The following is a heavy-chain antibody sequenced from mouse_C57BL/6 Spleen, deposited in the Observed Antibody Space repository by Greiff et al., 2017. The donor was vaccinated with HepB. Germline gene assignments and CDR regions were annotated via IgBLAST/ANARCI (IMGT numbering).Heavy chain of an antibody. J-gene: IGHJ2*01. CDR2: ISSGGSYT. V-gene: IGHV5-6*01. CDR1: GFTFSSYG. CDR3: ARQRDYGSSYVYFDY. Sequence: EVNVVESGGDLVKPGGSLKLSCAASGFTFSSYGMSWVRQTPDKRLEWVATISSGGSYTYYPDSVKGRFTISRDNAKNTLYLQMNSLKSEDTAMYYCARQRDYGSSYVYFDYWGQGTTLTVSS. D-gene: IGHD1-1*01.